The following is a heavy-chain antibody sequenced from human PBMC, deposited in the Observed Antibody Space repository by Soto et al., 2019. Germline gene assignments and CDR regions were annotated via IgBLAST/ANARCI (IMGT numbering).Heavy chain of an antibody. CDR3: ARDSIAAAGRSVYFDY. V-gene: IGHV3-30-3*01. CDR1: VFTFISYA. D-gene: IGHD6-13*01. J-gene: IGHJ4*02. Sequence: GWSLRLACASSVFTFISYAMHWVRQAPGKGLEWVAVISYDGSNKYYADSVKGRFTISRDNSKNTLYLQMNSLRAEDTAVYYCARDSIAAAGRSVYFDYWGQGTLVTVSS. CDR2: ISYDGSNK.